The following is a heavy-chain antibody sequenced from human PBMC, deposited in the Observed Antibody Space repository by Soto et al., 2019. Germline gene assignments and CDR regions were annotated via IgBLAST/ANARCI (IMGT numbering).Heavy chain of an antibody. CDR3: ARHVGVYWYFDL. CDR2: IYSGGNT. CDR1: GFTVSSSY. J-gene: IGHJ2*01. D-gene: IGHD3-16*01. V-gene: IGHV3-66*04. Sequence: EVQLVESGGGLVQPGGSLRLSCAASGFTVSSSYMGWVRQAPGKGLEWVSSIYSGGNTYYADSVRGRFTISTDNSKDTLYLQMNSLRGDDTAMYYCARHVGVYWYFDLWGRGTLVTVSS.